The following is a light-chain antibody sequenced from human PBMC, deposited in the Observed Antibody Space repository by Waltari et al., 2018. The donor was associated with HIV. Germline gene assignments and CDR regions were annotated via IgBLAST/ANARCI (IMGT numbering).Light chain of an antibody. CDR3: QQYNNWPRT. Sequence: EIVLTQSPATLSVSPGGKATLSCRASQTISNNIAWFQQKPGQAPRLLIDGASSRATGIPASFSGSGSGTNFTLTINSLQSEHFAVYYCQQYNNWPRTFGQGTKVEI. CDR1: QTISNN. J-gene: IGKJ1*01. V-gene: IGKV3-15*01. CDR2: GAS.